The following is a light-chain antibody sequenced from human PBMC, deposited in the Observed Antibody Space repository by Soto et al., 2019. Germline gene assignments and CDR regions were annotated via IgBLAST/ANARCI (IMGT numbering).Light chain of an antibody. CDR1: ESVSDNY. V-gene: IGKV3-20*01. Sequence: EIVLTQSPGTLSLSPGERATLSCRASESVSDNYLAWYQQRSGQAPRLVIYGASSRASAVPDSFSGSGSGANFTLTISRLEPEDVAVYYCQQYGSSPLTFGGGTKVDIK. CDR3: QQYGSSPLT. CDR2: GAS. J-gene: IGKJ4*01.